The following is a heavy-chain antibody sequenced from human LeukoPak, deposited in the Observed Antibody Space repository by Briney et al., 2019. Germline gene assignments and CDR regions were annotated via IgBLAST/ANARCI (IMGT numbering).Heavy chain of an antibody. D-gene: IGHD1-1*01. CDR2: VHPSGSST. CDR3: ARISMTTSGWYFDL. V-gene: IGHV1-46*01. CDR1: GYTFTSHY. Sequence: ASVKLSCKASGYTFTSHYMHWLRQAPGQGLEWMGIVHPSGSSTAYAQEFQGRVTMTRDTATSTVYMELSGLRSEDTAVYYCARISMTTSGWYFDLWGRGSLVTVSS. J-gene: IGHJ2*01.